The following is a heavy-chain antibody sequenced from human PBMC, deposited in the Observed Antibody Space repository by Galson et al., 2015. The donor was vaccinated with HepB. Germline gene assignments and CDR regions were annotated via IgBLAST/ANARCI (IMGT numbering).Heavy chain of an antibody. CDR2: ISSGGGRV. J-gene: IGHJ4*02. V-gene: IGHV3-15*01. CDR1: GFSFTNAW. CDR3: TTHAYAGSPFSAY. D-gene: IGHD3-16*01. Sequence: SLRLSCATSGFSFTNAWLSWVRQAPGRGLEWVGRISSGGGRVHYAAPVRNRFTISRDDSRDTLYLQVNSLKTEDTALYYCTTHAYAGSPFSAYWGQGTLVTVSS.